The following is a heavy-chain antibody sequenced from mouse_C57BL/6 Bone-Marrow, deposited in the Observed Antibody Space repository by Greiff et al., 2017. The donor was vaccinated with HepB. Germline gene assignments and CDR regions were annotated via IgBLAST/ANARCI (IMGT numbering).Heavy chain of an antibody. J-gene: IGHJ1*03. Sequence: VQLKQSGTVLARPGASVKMSCKTSGYTFTSYWMHWVKQRPGQGLEWIGAIYPGNSDTSYNQKFKGKAKLTAVTSASTAYMELSSLTNEDSAVYYCKRDPRWLPHWYFDVWGTGTTVTVSS. V-gene: IGHV1-5*01. CDR2: IYPGNSDT. D-gene: IGHD2-3*01. CDR1: GYTFTSYW. CDR3: KRDPRWLPHWYFDV.